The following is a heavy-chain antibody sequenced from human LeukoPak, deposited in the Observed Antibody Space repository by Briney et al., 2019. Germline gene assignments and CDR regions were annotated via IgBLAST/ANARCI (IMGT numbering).Heavy chain of an antibody. D-gene: IGHD6-13*01. V-gene: IGHV4-61*01. CDR1: GGSVSSGSYY. Sequence: SETLSLTCTVSGGSVSSGSYYWSWIRQPPGKGLEWVGYIYYSGSTNYNPSLESRVTISVDTSKNQFSLKLSSVTAADTAVYYCARDRVVSSSSSRSPPPTQYFYGMDVWGKGTTVTVSS. CDR3: ARDRVVSSSSSRSPPPTQYFYGMDV. CDR2: IYYSGST. J-gene: IGHJ6*04.